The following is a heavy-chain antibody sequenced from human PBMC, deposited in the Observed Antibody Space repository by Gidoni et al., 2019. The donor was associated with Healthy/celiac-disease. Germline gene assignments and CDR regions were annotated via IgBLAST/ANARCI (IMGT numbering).Heavy chain of an antibody. V-gene: IGHV4-61*02. J-gene: IGHJ3*02. D-gene: IGHD6-13*01. Sequence: QVQLQESGPGLVKPSQTLSLTCTVSGGSISSGSYYWSWIRQPAGKGLEWIGRIYTSGSTNYNPSLKSRVTISVDTSKNQFSLKLSSVTAADTAVYYCARGDSSSYLLGAFDIWGQGTMVTVSS. CDR3: ARGDSSSYLLGAFDI. CDR1: GGSISSGSYY. CDR2: IYTSGST.